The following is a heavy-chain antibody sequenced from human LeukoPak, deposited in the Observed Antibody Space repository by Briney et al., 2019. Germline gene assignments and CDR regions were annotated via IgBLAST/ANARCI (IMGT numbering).Heavy chain of an antibody. D-gene: IGHD2-2*01. CDR1: GYSLTSYW. Sequence: GEALKIYCKCSGYSLTSYWIGSVRQMPGEGVEWMGIIYPGDSDTRSNPPCQGQVTTAAEKSISNAYRQWSSLKASDTAMYYCARHAEYCSSTSCYAGYYYFGMDVWGQGTTVTVSS. CDR2: IYPGDSDT. V-gene: IGHV5-51*01. CDR3: ARHAEYCSSTSCYAGYYYFGMDV. J-gene: IGHJ6*02.